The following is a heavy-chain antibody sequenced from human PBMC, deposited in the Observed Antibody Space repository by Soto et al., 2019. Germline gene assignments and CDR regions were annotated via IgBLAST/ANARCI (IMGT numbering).Heavy chain of an antibody. J-gene: IGHJ3*02. Sequence: ERSLRLSCAASGFTFSSYAMSWVRQAPGKGLEWVSAISGSGGSTYYADSVKGRFTISRDNSKNTLYLQMNSLRAEDTAVYYCAKDLSWSLEAFDIWGQGKMVTVSS. CDR2: ISGSGGST. CDR3: AKDLSWSLEAFDI. D-gene: IGHD1-1*01. V-gene: IGHV3-23*01. CDR1: GFTFSSYA.